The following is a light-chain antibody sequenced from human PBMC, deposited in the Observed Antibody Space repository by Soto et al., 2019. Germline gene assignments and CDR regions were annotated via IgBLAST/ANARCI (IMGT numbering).Light chain of an antibody. V-gene: IGLV2-14*01. CDR1: SSDVGGYNY. CDR3: SSYTSSSTV. CDR2: DVS. Sequence: QSVLTQPASLSGSPGQSITLSCTGTSSDVGGYNYVSWYQQHPGKAPKLMIYDVSNRPSGVSNRFSGSKSGNTASLTISGLQAEDEADYYCSSYTSSSTVFGTGTKVTVL. J-gene: IGLJ1*01.